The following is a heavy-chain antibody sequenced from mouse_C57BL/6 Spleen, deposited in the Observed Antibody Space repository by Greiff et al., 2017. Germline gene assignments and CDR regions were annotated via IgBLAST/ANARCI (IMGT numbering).Heavy chain of an antibody. CDR3: ARGRIGYFYAMDY. Sequence: VQLQESGPELVKPGASVKISCKASGYAFSSSWMNWVKQRPGKGLEWIGRIYPGDGDTNYNGKFKGKATLTADKSSSTAYMQLSSLTSEDSAVYFCARGRIGYFYAMDYWGQGTSVTVCS. D-gene: IGHD1-2*01. CDR1: GYAFSSSW. V-gene: IGHV1-82*01. J-gene: IGHJ4*01. CDR2: IYPGDGDT.